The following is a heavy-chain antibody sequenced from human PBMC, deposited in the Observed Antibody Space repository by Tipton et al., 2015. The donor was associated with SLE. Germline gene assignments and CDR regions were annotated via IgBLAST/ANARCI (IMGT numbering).Heavy chain of an antibody. Sequence: SLRLSCAASGFTFSSYAMSWVRQAPGKGLEWVSVIYSGGSTYYADSVKGRFTISRDNSKNTVFLQMNSLRAEDTAVYYCANGGPLPLGQGPLVPGSP. CDR1: GFTFSSYA. CDR3: ANGGPLP. V-gene: IGHV3-23*03. D-gene: IGHD3-10*01. CDR2: IYSGGST. J-gene: IGHJ5*02.